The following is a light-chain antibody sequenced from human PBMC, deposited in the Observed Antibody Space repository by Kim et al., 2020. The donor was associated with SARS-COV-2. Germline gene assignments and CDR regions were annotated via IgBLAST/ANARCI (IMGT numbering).Light chain of an antibody. CDR1: QCIRSNY. CDR2: GAS. Sequence: SPGERDTLSCRDSQCIRSNYLAWHQQKPGQAPRILIHGASSRATGIPDRFSGSESGTDFTLTINRLEPEDFAVFYCQQYGGSPPTFGQGTKVEIK. V-gene: IGKV3-20*01. J-gene: IGKJ1*01. CDR3: QQYGGSPPT.